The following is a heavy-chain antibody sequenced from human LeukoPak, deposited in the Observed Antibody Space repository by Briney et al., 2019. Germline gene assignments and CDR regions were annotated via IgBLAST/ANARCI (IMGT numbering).Heavy chain of an antibody. V-gene: IGHV5-51*01. CDR3: AREGLLRGYYSGMDV. J-gene: IGHJ6*02. CDR1: GYSFTSNW. CDR2: IHPRDSDT. Sequence: GESLKISCKGSGYSFTSNWLGWVRQMPGKGLEWIGIIHPRDSDTKYSPSFQGQVTISVDKSISTAYLQWSSLKVSDTAMYYCAREGLLRGYYSGMDVWGQGTTVTVSS. D-gene: IGHD2-21*02.